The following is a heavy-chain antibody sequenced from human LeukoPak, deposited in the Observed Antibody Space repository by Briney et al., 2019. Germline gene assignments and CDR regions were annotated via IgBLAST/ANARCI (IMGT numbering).Heavy chain of an antibody. CDR2: ISGSGGST. D-gene: IGHD6-13*01. V-gene: IGHV3-23*01. J-gene: IGHJ4*02. CDR1: GFTFSSYA. CDR3: VKGSVQYSSSWYYFDY. Sequence: GGSLRLSCAASGFTFSSYAMSWVRQAPGKGLEWVSAISGSGGSTYYADSVKGRFTISRDNSKNTLYLQMNSLRAEDTAVYYCVKGSVQYSSSWYYFDYWGQGTLVTVSS.